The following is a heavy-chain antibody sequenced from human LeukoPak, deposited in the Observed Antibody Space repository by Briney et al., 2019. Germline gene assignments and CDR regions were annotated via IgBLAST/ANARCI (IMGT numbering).Heavy chain of an antibody. Sequence: RASETLSLTCTVSGGSISSGGYSWSWIRQHPGKGLEWIGYIYYSGSTYYNPSLKSRVTISVDTSKNQFSLKLSSVTAADTAVYYCARDQTLYGMDVWGQGTTVTVSS. V-gene: IGHV4-31*03. J-gene: IGHJ6*02. CDR1: GGSISSGGYS. CDR3: ARDQTLYGMDV. CDR2: IYYSGST.